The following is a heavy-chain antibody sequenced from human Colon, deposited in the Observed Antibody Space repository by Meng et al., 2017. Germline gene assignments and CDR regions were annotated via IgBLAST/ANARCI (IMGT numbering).Heavy chain of an antibody. J-gene: IGHJ4*02. CDR2: IYYTGST. V-gene: IGHV4-61*01. CDR3: ARGPLDY. Sequence: QVQLQASGPGLVRPSETLSLTCTVSGGSVGSGSYYWSWIRQPPGKGLEWIGYIYYTGSTNYNPSLKSRVTISVDTSKNQFSLKLSSVTAADTAVYYCARGPLDYWGQGTLVTVSS. CDR1: GGSVGSGSYY.